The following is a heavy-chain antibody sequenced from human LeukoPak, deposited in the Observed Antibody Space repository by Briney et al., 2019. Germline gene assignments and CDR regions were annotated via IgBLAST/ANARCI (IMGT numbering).Heavy chain of an antibody. V-gene: IGHV1-8*01. CDR2: MNPNSGNT. D-gene: IGHD3-10*01. CDR3: ARSDYYGSGSQGYFDY. Sequence: ASVKVSCKASGYTFTSYDINWVRQATGQGLEWMGWMNPNSGNTGYAQKFQGRVTMTRNTSISTAYMELSSLRSEDTAVYYCARSDYYGSGSQGYFDYWGQGTLVTVSS. CDR1: GYTFTSYD. J-gene: IGHJ4*02.